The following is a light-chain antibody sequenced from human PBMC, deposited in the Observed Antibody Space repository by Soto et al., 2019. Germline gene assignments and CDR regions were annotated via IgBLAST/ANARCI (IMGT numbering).Light chain of an antibody. CDR1: QFISNW. CDR2: DAS. V-gene: IGKV1-5*01. Sequence: DIQMTQSPSTLSSSVGDRVTITCRASQFISNWVAWYQQKPGKAPTLLIYDASSSGRVVPSRFSGSASGTEFTLTINSLQPDDFATYYCQQYNSYSTFGQGTKVEMK. J-gene: IGKJ1*01. CDR3: QQYNSYST.